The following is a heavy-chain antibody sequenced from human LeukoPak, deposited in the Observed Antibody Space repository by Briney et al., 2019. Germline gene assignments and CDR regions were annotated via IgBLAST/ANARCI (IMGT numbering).Heavy chain of an antibody. CDR2: ISAYNGNT. D-gene: IGHD3-10*01. CDR3: ARVDPYGSGSHFDY. CDR1: GYTFTSYG. Sequence: ASVTVSCTGSGYTFTSYGISWVRQAPGQGLEWMGWISAYNGNTNYAQKLQGRVTMTTDTSTSTAYMELRSLRSGDTAVYYCARVDPYGSGSHFDYWGQGTLVTVSS. V-gene: IGHV1-18*01. J-gene: IGHJ4*02.